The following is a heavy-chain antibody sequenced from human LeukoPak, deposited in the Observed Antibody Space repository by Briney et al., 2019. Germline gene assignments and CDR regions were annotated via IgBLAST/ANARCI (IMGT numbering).Heavy chain of an antibody. Sequence: GESLKISCKGSGYSFTSHWISWVRQMPGKGLEWMGTIDPSDSYTNYSPSFQGHVTISADKSISTAYLRWSSLKASDTAMYYCARHAVVTAVDYWGQGTLVTVSS. CDR2: IDPSDSYT. D-gene: IGHD2-21*02. CDR3: ARHAVVTAVDY. J-gene: IGHJ4*02. V-gene: IGHV5-10-1*01. CDR1: GYSFTSHW.